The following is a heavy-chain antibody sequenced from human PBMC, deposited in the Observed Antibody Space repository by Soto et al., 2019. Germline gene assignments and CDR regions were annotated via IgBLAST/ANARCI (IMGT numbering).Heavy chain of an antibody. J-gene: IGHJ4*02. CDR3: VSDMLGTRAFAY. V-gene: IGHV3-74*01. Sequence: EVQLVESGGGIVQPGGSLRLSCSVSGFTFSSHWMHWVRQAPGKGLVWVSRISTDGSRTTYADSVKGRVTISRDNAKNTLYLDMSSLRAEDTAVYYCVSDMLGTRAFAYWCQETLVSVSS. CDR1: GFTFSSHW. D-gene: IGHD3-10*02. CDR2: ISTDGSRT.